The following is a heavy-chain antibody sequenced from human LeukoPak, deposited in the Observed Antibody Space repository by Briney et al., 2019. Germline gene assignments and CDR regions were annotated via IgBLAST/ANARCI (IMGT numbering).Heavy chain of an antibody. Sequence: GGSLRLSCAASGFTFSIYNMNWVRQAPGKGLEWVSYISSRGDTIYYADSVRGRVTLSRDNAKKSLFLQMNSLRAEDTAVYYCVRDYFGSGSYYNAYYGMDVWGQGTTVTVSS. CDR1: GFTFSIYN. CDR2: ISSRGDTI. D-gene: IGHD3-10*01. J-gene: IGHJ6*02. V-gene: IGHV3-48*03. CDR3: VRDYFGSGSYYNAYYGMDV.